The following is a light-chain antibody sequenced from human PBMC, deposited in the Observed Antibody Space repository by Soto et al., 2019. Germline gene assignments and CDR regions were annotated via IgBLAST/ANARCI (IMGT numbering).Light chain of an antibody. V-gene: IGLV1-40*01. Sequence: QSALTQPPSVSWAPGQTITIACTGISSNIGAGYDVHWYQQLPGRAPKLLIYGNNNRPSGVPDRFSGSKSGTSVSLAITGLRGEDEADYHCQSYDSSLTNAVFGGGTKVTVL. J-gene: IGLJ2*01. CDR3: QSYDSSLTNAV. CDR2: GNN. CDR1: SSNIGAGYD.